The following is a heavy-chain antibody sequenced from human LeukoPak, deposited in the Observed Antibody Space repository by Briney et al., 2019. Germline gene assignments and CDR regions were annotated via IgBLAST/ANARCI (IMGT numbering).Heavy chain of an antibody. V-gene: IGHV4-59*12. CDR3: ARSTGSSSVRADYYFDY. CDR2: IYYSGST. Sequence: SETLSLTCTVSGGSISSYYWSWIRQPPGKGLEWIGYIYYSGSTNYNPSLKSRVTMSVDTSKNHFSMKLSSVTAADTAVYFCARSTGSSSVRADYYFDYWGQGTLVSVSS. CDR1: GGSISSYY. D-gene: IGHD6-6*01. J-gene: IGHJ4*02.